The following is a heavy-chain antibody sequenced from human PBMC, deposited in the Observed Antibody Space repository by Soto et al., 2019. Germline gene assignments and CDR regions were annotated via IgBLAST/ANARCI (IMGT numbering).Heavy chain of an antibody. J-gene: IGHJ5*02. V-gene: IGHV4-61*01. CDR1: GCSVSSGSYY. CDR2: ILSSGST. CDR3: ARDFAYYGSGSKWFDP. D-gene: IGHD3-10*01. Sequence: PSETLSLTCTFSGCSVSSGSYYLTWIRQSPGKGLEWMGYILSSGSTNYNPSLKSRVTISVDTSKNQFSLKLSSVTAADTAVYYCARDFAYYGSGSKWFDPWGQGTLVTVSS.